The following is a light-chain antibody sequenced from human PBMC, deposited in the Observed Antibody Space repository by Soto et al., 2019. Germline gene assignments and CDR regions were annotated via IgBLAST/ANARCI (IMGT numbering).Light chain of an antibody. V-gene: IGKV3-20*01. Sequence: EVVLTQSPGTLSLSPGERATLSCRTSQSVDSSFLAWYQQKPGQAPRLLVYAASNRATGIPDRFRGSGSGTDFTLTINRLEPADFAVYYCQQYETSPLTFGGGTKVDIK. CDR1: QSVDSSF. CDR3: QQYETSPLT. CDR2: AAS. J-gene: IGKJ4*01.